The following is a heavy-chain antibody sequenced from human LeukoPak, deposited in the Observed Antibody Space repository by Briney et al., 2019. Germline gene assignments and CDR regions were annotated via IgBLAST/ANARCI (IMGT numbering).Heavy chain of an antibody. CDR1: GGSLSGYY. CDR2: INHSGST. Sequence: SETLSLTCAVYGGSLSGYYWSWIRQPPGKGLEWIGEINHSGSTNYNPSLKSRVTISVDTSKNQFSLKLSSVTAADTAVYYCAREVGRLYHPPGANAFDIWGQGTMVTVSS. V-gene: IGHV4-34*01. J-gene: IGHJ3*02. CDR3: AREVGRLYHPPGANAFDI. D-gene: IGHD2-2*01.